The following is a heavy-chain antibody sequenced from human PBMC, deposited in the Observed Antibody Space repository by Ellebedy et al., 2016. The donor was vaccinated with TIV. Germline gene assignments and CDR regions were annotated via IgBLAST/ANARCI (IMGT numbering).Heavy chain of an antibody. V-gene: IGHV1-46*01. J-gene: IGHJ3*02. D-gene: IGHD3-22*01. CDR2: IEPSGGTT. CDR3: ARSAYYDSSGYYYVAFDI. CDR1: GYTFTNYY. Sequence: AASVKVSCKASGYTFTNYYMHWVRQAPGQGLEWMGIIEPSGGTTNYAQKFQGRVTMTRNTSISTAYMELSSLRSEDTAVYYCARSAYYDSSGYYYVAFDIWGQGTMVTVSS.